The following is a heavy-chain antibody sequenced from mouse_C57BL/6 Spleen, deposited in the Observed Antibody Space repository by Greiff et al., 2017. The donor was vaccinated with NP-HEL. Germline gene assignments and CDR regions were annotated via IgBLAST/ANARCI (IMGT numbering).Heavy chain of an antibody. CDR2: ISGGGGNT. Sequence: EVKVEESGGGLVKPGGSLKLSCAASGFTFSSYTMSWVRQTPEKRLEWVATISGGGGNTYYPDSVKGRFTISRDNAKNTLYLQMSSLRSEDTALYYCARHGTDWYFDVWGTGTTVTVSS. CDR1: GFTFSSYT. D-gene: IGHD1-1*02. V-gene: IGHV5-9*01. J-gene: IGHJ1*03. CDR3: ARHGTDWYFDV.